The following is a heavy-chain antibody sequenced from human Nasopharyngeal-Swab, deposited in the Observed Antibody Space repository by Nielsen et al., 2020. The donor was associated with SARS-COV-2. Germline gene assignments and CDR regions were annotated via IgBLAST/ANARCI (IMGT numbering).Heavy chain of an antibody. J-gene: IGHJ4*02. D-gene: IGHD2-2*01. CDR2: ISGSGGST. CDR3: AKVKRPVVVVPAATDY. Sequence: GESLKISCAASGFTFSSYAMSWVRQAPRKGLEWVSAISGSGGSTYYADSVKGRFTISRDNSKNTLYLQMNSLRAEDTAVYYCAKVKRPVVVVPAATDYWGQGTLVTVSS. V-gene: IGHV3-23*01. CDR1: GFTFSSYA.